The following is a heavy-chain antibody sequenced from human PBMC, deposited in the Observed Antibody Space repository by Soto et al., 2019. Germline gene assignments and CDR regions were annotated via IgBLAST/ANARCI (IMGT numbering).Heavy chain of an antibody. V-gene: IGHV4-59*01. CDR3: TRGGDAYKNGH. Sequence: SETLSLTCTVSGGSISSYYWTWIRQPPGKGLEWIGFMYNSGSTHYNPSLKSRVTMSVDTSKNQFSLKLTSVNAADTAVYYCTRGGDAYKNGHWGQGTLVTAPQ. CDR2: MYNSGST. CDR1: GGSISSYY. D-gene: IGHD2-21*01. J-gene: IGHJ4*02.